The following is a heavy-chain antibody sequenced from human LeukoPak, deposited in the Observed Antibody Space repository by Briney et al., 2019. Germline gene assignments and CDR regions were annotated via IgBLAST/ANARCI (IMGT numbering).Heavy chain of an antibody. J-gene: IGHJ4*02. CDR3: AKDGQEVGHYGSGSPLDY. Sequence: GGSLRLSCAASGFTFSSYGMHWVRQAPGKGLEWVAFIRYDGSNKYYADSVKGRFTISRDNSKNTLYLQMNSLRAEDTAVYYCAKDGQEVGHYGSGSPLDYWGQGTLVTVSS. D-gene: IGHD3-10*01. CDR2: IRYDGSNK. CDR1: GFTFSSYG. V-gene: IGHV3-30*02.